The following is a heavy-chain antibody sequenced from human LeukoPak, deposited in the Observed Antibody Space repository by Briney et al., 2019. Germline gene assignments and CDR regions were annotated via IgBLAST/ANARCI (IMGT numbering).Heavy chain of an antibody. V-gene: IGHV4-59*01. CDR1: GGSISSYY. CDR2: IYYSGST. CDR3: AREGGFYRPLDY. J-gene: IGHJ4*02. Sequence: PSETLSLTCTVSGGSISSYYWSWIRQPPGKGLEWIGYIYYSGSTNYNPSLKSRVTISVDTSKNQFSLKLTSVTAADTAVYYCAREGGFYRPLDYSGQGTLVTVSS. D-gene: IGHD6-25*01.